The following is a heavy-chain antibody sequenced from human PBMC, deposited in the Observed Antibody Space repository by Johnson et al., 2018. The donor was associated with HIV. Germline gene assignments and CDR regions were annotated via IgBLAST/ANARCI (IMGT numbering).Heavy chain of an antibody. CDR1: GFTFSSYA. Sequence: VQLMESGGGLVQPGGSLRLSCVASGFTFSSYAMSWVRQAPGKGLEWVSAISGSGGSTYYADSVKGRFTISRDNSKNTLYLQMNSLRAEDTAVYYCARGDYYDSSGYFSDAFDIWGQGTMVTVSS. CDR2: ISGSGGST. D-gene: IGHD3-22*01. V-gene: IGHV3-23*01. CDR3: ARGDYYDSSGYFSDAFDI. J-gene: IGHJ3*02.